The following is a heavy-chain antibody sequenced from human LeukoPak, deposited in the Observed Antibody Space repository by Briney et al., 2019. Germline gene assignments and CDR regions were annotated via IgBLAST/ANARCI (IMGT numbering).Heavy chain of an antibody. D-gene: IGHD1-14*01. CDR2: LSKSGNT. CDR1: GGSISSYY. V-gene: IGHV4-59*12. J-gene: IGHJ5*02. Sequence: SETLSLTCTVSGGSISSYYWSWIRLPPGKGLEWIGYLSKSGNTNYSPSLKSRVTIFGDTSKNQFSLKLISVSAADTAVYYCVRLRNQQNTFYKTNWFDPWGQGTLVTVSS. CDR3: VRLRNQQNTFYKTNWFDP.